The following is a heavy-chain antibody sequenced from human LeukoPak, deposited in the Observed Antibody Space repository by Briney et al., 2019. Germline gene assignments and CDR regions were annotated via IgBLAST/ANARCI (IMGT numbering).Heavy chain of an antibody. CDR2: INPNSGGT. J-gene: IGHJ4*02. D-gene: IGHD3-10*01. Sequence: GASVKVSCKASGYTFTGYYMHWVRRAPGQGLEWMGWINPNSGGTNYAQKFQGRVTMTRDTSISTAYMELSRLRSDDTAVYYCARAMVRGVIPPNYWGQGTLVTVSS. CDR3: ARAMVRGVIPPNY. V-gene: IGHV1-2*02. CDR1: GYTFTGYY.